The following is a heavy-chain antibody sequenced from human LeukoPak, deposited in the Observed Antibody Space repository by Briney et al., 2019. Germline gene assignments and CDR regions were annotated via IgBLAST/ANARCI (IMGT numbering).Heavy chain of an antibody. CDR1: GFTFSSYG. CDR2: ISGSGGST. J-gene: IGHJ6*03. Sequence: PGGSLRLSCAASGFTFSSYGMSWVRQAPGKGLEWVSAISGSGGSTYYADSVKGRFTISRDNSKNTLYLQMNSLRAEDTAVYYCARLSSYYYGSGSPYYYYMDVWGKGTTVTISS. CDR3: ARLSSYYYGSGSPYYYYMDV. V-gene: IGHV3-23*01. D-gene: IGHD3-10*01.